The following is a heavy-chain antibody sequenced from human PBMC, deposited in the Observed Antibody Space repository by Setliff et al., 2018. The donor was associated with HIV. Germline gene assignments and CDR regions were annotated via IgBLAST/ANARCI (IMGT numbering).Heavy chain of an antibody. CDR2: ISNNGGKT. J-gene: IGHJ6*02. V-gene: IGHV3-23*01. CDR1: GFTFSSYA. Sequence: GGSLRLSCAASGFTFSSYAMTWVRQAPGKGLEWVSSISNNGGKTYYADSEKGRFTISRENARNSLYLQMNSLRVGDTAVYYCAREIRTVYTGGHYFYGIDVWGQGTAVTVSS. D-gene: IGHD3-16*01. CDR3: AREIRTVYTGGHYFYGIDV.